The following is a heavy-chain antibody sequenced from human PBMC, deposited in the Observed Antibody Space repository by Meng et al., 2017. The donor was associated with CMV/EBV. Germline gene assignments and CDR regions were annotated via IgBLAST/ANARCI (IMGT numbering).Heavy chain of an antibody. CDR3: ARRGYGGNPLRPPLDYYYYGMDV. CDR1: RGTFSSYA. V-gene: IGHV1-69*05. D-gene: IGHD4-23*01. Sequence: SVKVSCKASRGTFSSYAISWVRQAPGQGLEWMGGIIPIFGSANYAQKFQGRVTITTDESTSTAYMELSSLRSEDTAVYYCARRGYGGNPLRPPLDYYYYGMDVWGQGTTVTVSS. CDR2: IIPIFGSA. J-gene: IGHJ6*02.